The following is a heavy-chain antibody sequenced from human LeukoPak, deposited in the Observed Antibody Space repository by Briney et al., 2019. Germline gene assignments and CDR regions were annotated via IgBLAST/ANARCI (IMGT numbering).Heavy chain of an antibody. J-gene: IGHJ6*02. Sequence: ASAKVSCKASGYTFTSYGLGWVRQAPGQGLEWMGWISGSNGDTKYAQKFQGRVTMTTDTSTSTADMELRSLRSDDTAVYYCAREGTMVRGDNYYGTDVWGQGTTVIVSS. V-gene: IGHV1-18*01. CDR1: GYTFTSYG. CDR3: AREGTMVRGDNYYGTDV. CDR2: ISGSNGDT. D-gene: IGHD3-10*01.